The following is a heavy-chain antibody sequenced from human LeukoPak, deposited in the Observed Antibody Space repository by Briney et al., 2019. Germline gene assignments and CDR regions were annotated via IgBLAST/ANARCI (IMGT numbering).Heavy chain of an antibody. CDR1: GGSISSGGYY. CDR2: IYYSGST. V-gene: IGHV4-31*03. D-gene: IGHD3-3*01. Sequence: SETLSLTCTVSGGSISSGGYYWSWIRQHPGKGLEWIGYIYYSGSTYYNPSLKSRVTISVDTSKNQFSLKLSSVTAADTAVYYCAGYDFWSGHIPPGGVRHYFDYWGQGTLVTVSS. J-gene: IGHJ4*02. CDR3: AGYDFWSGHIPPGGVRHYFDY.